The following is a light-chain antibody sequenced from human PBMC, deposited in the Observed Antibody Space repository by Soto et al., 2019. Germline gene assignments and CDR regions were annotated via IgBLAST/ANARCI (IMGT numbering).Light chain of an antibody. V-gene: IGKV3D-7*01. CDR3: QQGYSTTPIT. J-gene: IGKJ5*01. CDR2: DAS. CDR1: QSVRNNY. Sequence: EIVMTQSPATLSVSPRERAPLSCTASQSVRNNYLAWYQQRPGQAPRLLIYDASNRATGIPARFSGSGSGTEFTLSISSLQPEDFATYYCQQGYSTTPITFGQGTRLVIK.